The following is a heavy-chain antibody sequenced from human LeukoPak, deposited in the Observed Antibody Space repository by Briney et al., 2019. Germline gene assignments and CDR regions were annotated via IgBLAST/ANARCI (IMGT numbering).Heavy chain of an antibody. V-gene: IGHV4-59*12. D-gene: IGHD3-10*01. Sequence: SETLSLTCTVSGGSISSYYWSWTRQPPGKGLEWIGYIYYSGSTNYNPSLKSRVTISVDTSKNQFSLKLSSVTAADTAVYYCAREMVRGVIPDAFDIWGQGTMVTVSS. CDR1: GGSISSYY. CDR2: IYYSGST. J-gene: IGHJ3*02. CDR3: AREMVRGVIPDAFDI.